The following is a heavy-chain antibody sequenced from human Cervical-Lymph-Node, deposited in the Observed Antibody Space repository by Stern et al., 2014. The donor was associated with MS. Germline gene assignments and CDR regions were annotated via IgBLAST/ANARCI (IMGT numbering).Heavy chain of an antibody. CDR2: ISYDVRNR. CDR1: GFTFSEYT. D-gene: IGHD1-26*01. Sequence: VQLVESGGGVVQPGRSLRLSCAASGFTFSEYTMHWVRQAPGQGPEWVALISYDVRNRYYADSVKGRFTISRDKSKNTLYLQMNTLKTEDTAVFYCARSGSYFSPFDYWGQGTLVTVSS. J-gene: IGHJ4*02. V-gene: IGHV3-30*04. CDR3: ARSGSYFSPFDY.